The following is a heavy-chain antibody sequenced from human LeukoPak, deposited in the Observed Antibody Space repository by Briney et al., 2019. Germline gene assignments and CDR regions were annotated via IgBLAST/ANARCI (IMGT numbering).Heavy chain of an antibody. J-gene: IGHJ6*02. CDR2: INTNTGNP. Sequence: ASVKVSCKASGYTFTSYAMNWVRQAPGQGLGWMGWINTNTGNPTYAQGFTGRFVFSLDTSVSTAYLQISSLKAEDTAVYYCARDSHYGDYVDYYYYHGMDVWGQGTTVTVSS. V-gene: IGHV7-4-1*02. D-gene: IGHD4-17*01. CDR3: ARDSHYGDYVDYYYYHGMDV. CDR1: GYTFTSYA.